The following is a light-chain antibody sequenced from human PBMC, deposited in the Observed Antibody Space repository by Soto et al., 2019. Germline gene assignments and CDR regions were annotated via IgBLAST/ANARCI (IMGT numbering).Light chain of an antibody. J-gene: IGKJ1*01. Sequence: DIQMTQSPSPLSASVGDSVTITCRASQTIKTYLNWYRHKPGEAPKLLIYAASRLQTGVPSRFSGSGSGTFFTLSISSLQPEDFATYCQQTYSTPGTFGQGTKVEV. CDR1: QTIKTY. V-gene: IGKV1-39*01. CDR3: QQTYSTPGT. CDR2: AAS.